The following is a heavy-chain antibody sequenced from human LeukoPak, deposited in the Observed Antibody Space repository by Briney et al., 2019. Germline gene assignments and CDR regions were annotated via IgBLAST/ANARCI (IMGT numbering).Heavy chain of an antibody. CDR3: ARHHSSGGSCYSYYFDY. CDR1: GGSISSSSYY. J-gene: IGHJ4*02. Sequence: SETLSLTCTVSGGSISSSSYYWGWLCQPPGKGLEWIGRIYYSGSTYYNPSLKSRVTISVDTSKNQFSLKLSSVTAADTAVYYCARHHSSGGSCYSYYFDYWGQGTLVTVSS. CDR2: IYYSGST. D-gene: IGHD2-15*01. V-gene: IGHV4-39*01.